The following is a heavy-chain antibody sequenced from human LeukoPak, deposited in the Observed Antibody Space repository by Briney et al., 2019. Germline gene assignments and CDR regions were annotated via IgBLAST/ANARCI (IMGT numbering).Heavy chain of an antibody. CDR1: GYTFTSYD. Sequence: AASVKVSCEASGYTFTSYDITWVRQATGQGLEWMGWMNPNSGNTGYAQKFQGRVTMTRNTSISTAYMDLSSLRSEDTAVYYCTRGHSADWGQGTLVTVSS. D-gene: IGHD6-19*01. J-gene: IGHJ1*01. CDR3: TRGHSAD. V-gene: IGHV1-8*01. CDR2: MNPNSGNT.